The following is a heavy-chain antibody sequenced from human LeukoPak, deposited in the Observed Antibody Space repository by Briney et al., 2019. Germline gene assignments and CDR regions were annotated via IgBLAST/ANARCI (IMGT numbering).Heavy chain of an antibody. Sequence: GGSLRLSCTASGFTFSSYTMSWVRQAPGKGLKWVSTITTGGPNTYYADSVKGRFTVSRDDSKNTPYLQMNSLRAEDTAVYYCAKDGGLWVSAHWGNSWGRGTLVTVSS. CDR1: GFTFSSYT. CDR2: ITTGGPNT. V-gene: IGHV3-23*01. CDR3: AKDGGLWVSAHWGNS. J-gene: IGHJ4*02. D-gene: IGHD3-16*01.